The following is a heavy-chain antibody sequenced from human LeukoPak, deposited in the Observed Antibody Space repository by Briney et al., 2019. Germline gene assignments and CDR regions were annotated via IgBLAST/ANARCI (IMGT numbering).Heavy chain of an antibody. CDR1: GFSFSSYA. D-gene: IGHD3-10*02. CDR3: AELGITMIGGV. J-gene: IGHJ6*04. V-gene: IGHV3-48*03. Sequence: GGSLRLSCAASGFSFSSYATNWVRQAPGKGLEWVSYISSSGSTIYYADSVKGRFTISRDNAKNSLYLQMNSLRAEDTAVYYCAELGITMIGGVWGKGTTVTISS. CDR2: ISSSGSTI.